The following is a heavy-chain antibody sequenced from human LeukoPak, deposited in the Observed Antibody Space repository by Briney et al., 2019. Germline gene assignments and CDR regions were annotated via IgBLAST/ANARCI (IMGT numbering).Heavy chain of an antibody. CDR3: ARDSYCSGGSCYLLGGDY. D-gene: IGHD2-15*01. J-gene: IGHJ4*02. Sequence: ASVKVSCKASGYTFTSYAMNWVRQAPGQGLEWMGWINTNTGNPTYAQGFTGRFVFSLDTSVSTAYLQISSLKAEDTAVYYCARDSYCSGGSCYLLGGDYWGQGTLVTVSS. CDR2: INTNTGNP. CDR1: GYTFTSYA. V-gene: IGHV7-4-1*02.